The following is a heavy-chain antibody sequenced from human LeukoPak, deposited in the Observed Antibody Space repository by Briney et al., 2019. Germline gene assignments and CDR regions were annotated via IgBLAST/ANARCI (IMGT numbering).Heavy chain of an antibody. CDR3: LASGGY. CDR1: GFTFSSYA. V-gene: IGHV3-7*01. CDR2: IKPDGSEK. D-gene: IGHD6-25*01. J-gene: IGHJ4*02. Sequence: GGSLRLSCAASGFTFSSYAMSWVRQAPGKGLEWVANIKPDGSEKYYVDSVKGRFTISRDNAKNSVYLQMSSLRAEDTAVYYCLASGGYWGQGTLVTVSS.